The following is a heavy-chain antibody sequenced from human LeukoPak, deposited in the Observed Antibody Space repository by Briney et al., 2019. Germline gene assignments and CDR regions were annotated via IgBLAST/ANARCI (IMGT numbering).Heavy chain of an antibody. Sequence: ASVKVSCKASGYAFTDYYMHWVRQAPGPGLEWMGWINPNSGGTDYAQKFQGRVTLIRDTSISTAYMELSRLTSDDTAVYYCARGRYCGETTCSDFDSWGQGTLVTVSS. V-gene: IGHV1-2*02. CDR1: GYAFTDYY. D-gene: IGHD2-21*01. J-gene: IGHJ4*02. CDR2: INPNSGGT. CDR3: ARGRYCGETTCSDFDS.